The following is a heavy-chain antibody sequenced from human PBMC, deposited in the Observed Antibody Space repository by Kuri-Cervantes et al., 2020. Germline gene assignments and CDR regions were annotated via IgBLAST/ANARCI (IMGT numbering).Heavy chain of an antibody. CDR1: GFTFSSYW. CDR2: IKQDGSEK. V-gene: IGHV3-7*01. CDR3: ARGGKYSSGPYYFDY. D-gene: IGHD6-25*01. J-gene: IGHJ4*02. Sequence: GESLKISCAASGFTFSSYWMSWVRQAPGKGLEWVANIKQDGSEKYYVDSVKGRFTISGDNAKNSLYLQMNSLRAEDTAVYYCARGGKYSSGPYYFDYWGQGTLVTVSS.